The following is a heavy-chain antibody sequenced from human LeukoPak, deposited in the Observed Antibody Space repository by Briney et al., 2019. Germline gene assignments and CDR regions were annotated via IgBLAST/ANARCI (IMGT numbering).Heavy chain of an antibody. Sequence: PSETLSLTCTVSGGSISSGTYYWTWNRQPPGKGLEWIGYIYYSGSTNYNPSLKSRVTISVDTSKNQFSLKLSSVTAADTAVYYCARSPIYDSSAYYQGLYYYYYYMDVWGKGTTVTISS. J-gene: IGHJ6*03. CDR3: ARSPIYDSSAYYQGLYYYYYYMDV. V-gene: IGHV4-61*01. CDR2: IYYSGST. D-gene: IGHD3-22*01. CDR1: GGSISSGTYY.